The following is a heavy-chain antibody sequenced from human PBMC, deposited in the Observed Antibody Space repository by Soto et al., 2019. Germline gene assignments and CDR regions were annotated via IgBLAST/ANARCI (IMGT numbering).Heavy chain of an antibody. D-gene: IGHD3-10*01. CDR1: GSSASISSYQ. CDR3: VREYYHTSDYHKMA. J-gene: IGHJ5*02. V-gene: IGHV4-61*01. Sequence: LVKPSETLSLTCIVSGSSASISSYQWSWIRQPPGKGLEWIGYMYYSGYTNYNPSLSSRVTIWVARYTLVFSLRLSSVPAADTAGYYCVREYYHTSDYHKMAWGQGTLVTVSS. CDR2: MYYSGYT.